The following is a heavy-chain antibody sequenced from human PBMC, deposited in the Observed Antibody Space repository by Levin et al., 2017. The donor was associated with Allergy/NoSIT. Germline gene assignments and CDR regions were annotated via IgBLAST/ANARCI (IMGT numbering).Heavy chain of an antibody. CDR2: IYYSGST. CDR1: GGSINSGDYY. CDR3: ARERGEWGSRYYYMDV. J-gene: IGHJ6*03. Sequence: SETLSLTCTVSGGSINSGDYYWSWIRQPPGKDLEWIGYIYYSGSTYYNPSLKSRVTISVDTSKNQFSLKLTSVTAADTAVYYCARERGEWGSRYYYMDVWGKGTTVTVSS. D-gene: IGHD3-16*01. V-gene: IGHV4-30-4*01.